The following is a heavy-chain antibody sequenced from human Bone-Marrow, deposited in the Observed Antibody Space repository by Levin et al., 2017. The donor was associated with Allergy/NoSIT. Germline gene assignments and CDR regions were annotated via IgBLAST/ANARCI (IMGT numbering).Heavy chain of an antibody. CDR3: ARARREVTMVRDTNWDYYYGMDV. CDR1: GFTFSSYG. CDR2: IWYDGSNK. V-gene: IGHV3-33*01. J-gene: IGHJ6*02. D-gene: IGHD3-10*01. Sequence: GESLKISCAASGFTFSSYGMHWVRQAPGKGLEWVAVIWYDGSNKYYADSVKGRFTISRDNSKNTLYLQMNSLRAEDTAVYYCARARREVTMVRDTNWDYYYGMDVWGQGTTVTVSS.